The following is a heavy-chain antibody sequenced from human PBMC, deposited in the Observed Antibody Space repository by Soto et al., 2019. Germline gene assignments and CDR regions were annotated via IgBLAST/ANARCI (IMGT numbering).Heavy chain of an antibody. V-gene: IGHV3-30*18. CDR2: ISSDGSDK. D-gene: IGHD2-15*01. Sequence: QVQLVESGGGVVQPGRSLRLSCAASGFTFSNFGMHWVRQAPGKGLEGVAVISSDGSDKYYSDSVKGRFTISRDNSKNTLFLQMNSLRVEDRAGYYCAKGSEVALQELDYWGQGTLVTGSS. CDR3: AKGSEVALQELDY. CDR1: GFTFSNFG. J-gene: IGHJ4*02.